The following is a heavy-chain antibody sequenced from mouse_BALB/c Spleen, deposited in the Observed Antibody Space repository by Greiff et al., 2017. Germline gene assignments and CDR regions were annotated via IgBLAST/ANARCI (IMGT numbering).Heavy chain of an antibody. CDR1: GFTFTDYY. Sequence: VQLQESGGGLVQPGGSLRLSCATSGFTFTDYYMSWVRQPPGKALEWLGFIRNKANGYTTEYSASVKGRFTISRDNSQSILYLQMNTLRAEDSATYYCARDIRYFDVWGEGTTVTVSA. V-gene: IGHV7-3*02. CDR2: IRNKANGYTT. J-gene: IGHJ1*01. CDR3: ARDIRYFDV.